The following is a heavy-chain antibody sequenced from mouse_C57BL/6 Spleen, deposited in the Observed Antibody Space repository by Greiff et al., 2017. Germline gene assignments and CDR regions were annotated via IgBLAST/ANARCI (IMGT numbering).Heavy chain of an antibody. V-gene: IGHV1-5*01. D-gene: IGHD2-5*01. CDR2: IYPGNGDT. J-gene: IGHJ4*01. CDR1: GYTFTSYW. CDR3: TRLSNYVEDD. Sequence: EVQLQQSGTVLARPGASVKMSCKTSGYTFTSYWMHWVKQRPGQGLEWIGAIYPGNGDTSYNPKFKGKAKLTAVTSASTAYMELSSLPNEDSAVYYCTRLSNYVEDDWGPGTSVPVSS.